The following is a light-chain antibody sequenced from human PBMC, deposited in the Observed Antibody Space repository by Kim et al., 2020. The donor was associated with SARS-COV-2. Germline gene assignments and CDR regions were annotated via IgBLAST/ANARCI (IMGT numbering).Light chain of an antibody. CDR2: GAS. V-gene: IGKV3-20*01. CDR3: QQYGSSPYT. CDR1: QSVSSSY. J-gene: IGKJ2*01. Sequence: EIVLTQSPGTLSLSPGERATLSCRASQSVSSSYLAWYQQKPGQAPRLLIYGASSRATGIPDRFSGSGSGTDFTLTISRLEPEDFAVYYCQQYGSSPYTFGQGTKLDI.